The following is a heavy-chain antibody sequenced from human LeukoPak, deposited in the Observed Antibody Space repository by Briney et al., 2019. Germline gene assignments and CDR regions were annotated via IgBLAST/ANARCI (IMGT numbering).Heavy chain of an antibody. D-gene: IGHD3-3*01. CDR3: ARNDRRFLQGLPSEWFDP. Sequence: ASVKVSCKASGYTFTSYGISWVRQAPGQGLEWMGWISAYIGNTNYAQKLQGRVTMTTDTSTSTAYMELRSLRSDDTAVYYCARNDRRFLQGLPSEWFDPWGQGTLVTVSS. V-gene: IGHV1-18*01. CDR1: GYTFTSYG. CDR2: ISAYIGNT. J-gene: IGHJ5*02.